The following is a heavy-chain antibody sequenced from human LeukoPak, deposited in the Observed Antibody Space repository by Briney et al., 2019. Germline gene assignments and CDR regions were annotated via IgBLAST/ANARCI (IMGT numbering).Heavy chain of an antibody. CDR2: VYYSGSA. Sequence: SETLSLTCTVSGGSISGYYWSWIRQPPGKGLEWLGYVYYSGSATYNPSLKSRVTISVDTSKNQFSLRLSSVTAADTAVYYCARDGSNWSNDYYHGVDVWGQGTTVTVSS. CDR3: ARDGSNWSNDYYHGVDV. J-gene: IGHJ6*02. D-gene: IGHD4-11*01. CDR1: GGSISGYY. V-gene: IGHV4-59*01.